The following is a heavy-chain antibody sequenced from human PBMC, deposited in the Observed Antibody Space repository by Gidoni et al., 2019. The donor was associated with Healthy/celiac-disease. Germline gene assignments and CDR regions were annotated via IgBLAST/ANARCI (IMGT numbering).Heavy chain of an antibody. CDR1: GFTFSSYG. J-gene: IGHJ4*02. D-gene: IGHD6-19*01. CDR3: ARDSSGWYHYFDY. V-gene: IGHV3-30*03. Sequence: QVQLVESGGGVVQPGRSLRLSCAASGFTFSSYGMHWVRQAPGKGLGWVAVISYDGSNKYYADSVKGRFTISRDNSKNTLYLQMNSLRAEDTAVYYCARDSSGWYHYFDYWGQGTLVTVSS. CDR2: ISYDGSNK.